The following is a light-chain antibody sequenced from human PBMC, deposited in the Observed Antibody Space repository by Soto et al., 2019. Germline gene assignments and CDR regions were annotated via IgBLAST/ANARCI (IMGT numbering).Light chain of an antibody. J-gene: IGKJ1*01. V-gene: IGKV1-9*01. CDR3: QQYYSYPWT. CDR2: GAS. Sequence: DIQLTQSPFFLSASVGDRVTISCRASQAIYSYLAWYQQKPGKAPKLLIFGASKLQSGVPSRFSGSGSGTEFTLTISSLQPEDFATYYCQQYYSYPWTFGQGTKVEIK. CDR1: QAIYSY.